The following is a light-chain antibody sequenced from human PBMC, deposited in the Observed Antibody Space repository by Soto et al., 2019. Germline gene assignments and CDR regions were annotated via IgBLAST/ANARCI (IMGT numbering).Light chain of an antibody. CDR1: QSVSNY. CDR3: QQRGNWPPWT. V-gene: IGKV3-11*01. Sequence: EIVLTQSPATLSLSPGERATLSCRASQSVSNYLAWYQQKPGQPPRLLIYDAFKRATGIPARFSGSGSGTDFTLTVISLEPEDFAIYYCQQRGNWPPWTFGQGTKVDIK. CDR2: DAF. J-gene: IGKJ1*01.